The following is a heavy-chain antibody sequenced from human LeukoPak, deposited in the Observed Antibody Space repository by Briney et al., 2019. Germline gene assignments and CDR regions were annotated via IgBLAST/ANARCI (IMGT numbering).Heavy chain of an antibody. V-gene: IGHV3-30-3*01. Sequence: GGSLRLSCAASGFTFSSYAMHWVRQAPGKGLEWVAVISYDGSNKYYADSVKGRFTISRDNSKNTLYLQMNSLRAEDTAVYYCARHGPYSSSWYYYYYGMDVWGQGTTVTVSS. CDR1: GFTFSSYA. J-gene: IGHJ6*02. CDR3: ARHGPYSSSWYYYYYGMDV. CDR2: ISYDGSNK. D-gene: IGHD6-13*01.